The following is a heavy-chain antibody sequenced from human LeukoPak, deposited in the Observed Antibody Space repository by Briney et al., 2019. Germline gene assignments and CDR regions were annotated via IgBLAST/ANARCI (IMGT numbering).Heavy chain of an antibody. CDR2: IYTSGST. D-gene: IGHD6-19*01. J-gene: IGHJ5*02. V-gene: IGHV4-4*07. CDR3: ARMGSRGWYEENWFDP. CDR1: GGSIGSYY. Sequence: SETLSLTCTVSGGSIGSYYWSWIRQPAGKGLEWIGRIYTSGSTNYNPSLKSRVTMSVDTSKNQFSLKLSSVTAADTAVYYCARMGSRGWYEENWFDPWGQGTLVTVSS.